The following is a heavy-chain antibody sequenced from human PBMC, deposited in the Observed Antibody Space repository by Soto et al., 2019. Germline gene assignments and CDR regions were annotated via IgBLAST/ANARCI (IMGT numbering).Heavy chain of an antibody. D-gene: IGHD2-2*01. CDR1: GGTFSSYA. V-gene: IGHV1-69*13. CDR2: IIPIFGTA. CDR3: ARDEDIVLVPAAMDYYYYGMDV. Sequence: SVKVSCKASGGTFSSYAISWVRQAPGQGLEWMGGIIPIFGTANYAQKFQGRVTITADESTSTAYMELSSLRSEDTAVYYCARDEDIVLVPAAMDYYYYGMDVWGQGTTVTVSS. J-gene: IGHJ6*02.